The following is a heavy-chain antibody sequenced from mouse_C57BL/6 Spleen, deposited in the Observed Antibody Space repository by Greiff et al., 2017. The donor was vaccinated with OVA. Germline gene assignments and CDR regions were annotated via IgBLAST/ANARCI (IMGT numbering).Heavy chain of an antibody. CDR2: INPNNGGT. D-gene: IGHD1-1*01. V-gene: IGHV1-18*01. Sequence: EVQLVESGPELVKPGASVKIPCKASGYTFTDYNMDWVKQSHGKSLEWIGDINPNNGGTIYNQKFKGKATLTVDKSSSTAYMELRSLTSEDTAVYYCARCPNYYGSSYPYYFDYWGQGTTLTVSS. CDR3: ARCPNYYGSSYPYYFDY. CDR1: GYTFTDYN. J-gene: IGHJ2*01.